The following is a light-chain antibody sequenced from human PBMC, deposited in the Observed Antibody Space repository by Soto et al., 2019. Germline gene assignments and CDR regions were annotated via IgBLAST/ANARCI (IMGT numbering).Light chain of an antibody. CDR2: EVS. V-gene: IGLV2-14*01. CDR1: SSDVGGYKY. CDR3: SSYTSSNTVV. J-gene: IGLJ2*01. Sequence: QSVLTQTASVSGSPGQSITISCTGTSSDVGGYKYVSWYQEHPGKAPKLIIYEVSNRPSGVSNRFSGSKSGNTASLTISGLHAEDEADYYCSSYTSSNTVVFGGGTQLTVL.